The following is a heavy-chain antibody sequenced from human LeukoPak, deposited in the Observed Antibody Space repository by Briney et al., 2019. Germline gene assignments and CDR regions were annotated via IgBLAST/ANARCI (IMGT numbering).Heavy chain of an antibody. CDR3: ARDRMGGSFDY. Sequence: GGTLRLSCAASGFTFDTYGMNWVRQAPGKGLEWVSFITGGSNTIYYADSVKGRFTISRDNAKNSLYLQMNNLRVEDTAVYYCARDRMGGSFDYWGQGTLVTVSS. V-gene: IGHV3-48*04. J-gene: IGHJ4*02. D-gene: IGHD2-15*01. CDR2: ITGGSNTI. CDR1: GFTFDTYG.